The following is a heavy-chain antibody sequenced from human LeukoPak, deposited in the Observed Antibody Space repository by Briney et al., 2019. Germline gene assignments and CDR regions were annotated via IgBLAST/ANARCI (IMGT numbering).Heavy chain of an antibody. CDR1: GFTVSSNY. Sequence: PGGSLRLSCAASGFTVSSNYMSWVRQAPGKGLEWVSLIYSGGSTYYADSVKGRFTISRDNSKNTLYLQMNSLRAEDTAVYYCARDLKHSSSWYDIWYFDLWGRGTLVTVSS. CDR3: ARDLKHSSSWYDIWYFDL. CDR2: IYSGGST. V-gene: IGHV3-53*01. D-gene: IGHD6-13*01. J-gene: IGHJ2*01.